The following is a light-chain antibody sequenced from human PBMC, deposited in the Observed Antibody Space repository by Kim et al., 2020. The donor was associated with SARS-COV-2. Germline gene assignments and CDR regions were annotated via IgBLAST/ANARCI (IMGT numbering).Light chain of an antibody. V-gene: IGLV4-69*01. CDR2: VNSDGSH. CDR3: QTWGTGIRV. Sequence: QPVLTQSPSASACLGASVKLTCTLSSGHSSNAIAWHKQRPEKGPRYLMTVNSDGSHNKGDGIPDRFSGSSSGAERYLTISSLQSEDEADYYCQTWGTGIRVFGGGTQLTVL. CDR1: SGHSSNA. J-gene: IGLJ3*02.